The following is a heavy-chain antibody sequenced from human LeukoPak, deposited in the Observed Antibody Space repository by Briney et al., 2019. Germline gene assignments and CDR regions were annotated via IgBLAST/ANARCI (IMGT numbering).Heavy chain of an antibody. CDR1: GFTFSSYA. V-gene: IGHV3-23*01. J-gene: IGHJ5*02. CDR2: ISGSGGST. Sequence: GGSLRLSCAASGFTFSSYAMSWVRQAAGKERERVAAISGSGGSTYYADSVKGRFTISRDNSKNTLYPQMNSLRADDTAVYYCAKDFTAMVSSWFDPWGQGTLVTVSS. CDR3: AKDFTAMVSSWFDP. D-gene: IGHD5-18*01.